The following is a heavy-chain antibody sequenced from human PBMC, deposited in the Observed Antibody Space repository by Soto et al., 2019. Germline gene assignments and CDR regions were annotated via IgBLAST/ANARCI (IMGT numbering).Heavy chain of an antibody. CDR3: ARMAYCDSSGYPPMLDH. V-gene: IGHV3-11*01. D-gene: IGHD3-22*01. J-gene: IGHJ4*02. CDR1: GFPFSDYY. Sequence: GGSLRLSCEASGFPFSDYYMSWIRQAPGRGLEWVSYISSSVSTIYYADSVKGRFTISRDNAKNSLYLQMNRLRAEDTAMYYCARMAYCDSSGYPPMLDHWGQGTLVTVSS. CDR2: ISSSVSTI.